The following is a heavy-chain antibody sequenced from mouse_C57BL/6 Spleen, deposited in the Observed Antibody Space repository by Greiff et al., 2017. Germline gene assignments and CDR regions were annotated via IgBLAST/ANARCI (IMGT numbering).Heavy chain of an antibody. CDR1: GYTFTEYT. D-gene: IGHD2-2*01. CDR2: FYPGSGSI. CDR3: ARHGHYGYDDEGIWFAY. V-gene: IGHV1-62-2*01. Sequence: VQLKQSGAELVKPGASVKLSCKASGYTFTEYTIHWVKQRSGQGLEWIGWFYPGSGSIKYNEKFKDKATLTADKSSSTVYMELSRLTSEDSAVYFCARHGHYGYDDEGIWFAYWGQGTLVTVAA. J-gene: IGHJ3*01.